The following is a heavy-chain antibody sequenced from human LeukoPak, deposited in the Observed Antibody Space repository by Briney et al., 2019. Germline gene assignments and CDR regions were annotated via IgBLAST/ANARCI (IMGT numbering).Heavy chain of an antibody. CDR3: ARDLRPSYGRTFDY. J-gene: IGHJ4*02. V-gene: IGHV3-21*01. CDR1: GFTFSSYS. Sequence: PGGSLRLSCAASGFTFSSYSMNWVRQAPGKGLEWVSSISSSSSYIYYADSVKGRFTISRDNAKNSLYLQMNSLRAEDTAVYYCARDLRPSYGRTFDYWGQGTLVTVSS. D-gene: IGHD5-18*01. CDR2: ISSSSSYI.